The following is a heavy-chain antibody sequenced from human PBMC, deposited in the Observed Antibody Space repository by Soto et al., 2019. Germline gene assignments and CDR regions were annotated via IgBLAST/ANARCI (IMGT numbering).Heavy chain of an antibody. V-gene: IGHV1-69*01. J-gene: IGHJ4*02. CDR1: GGTFSTYT. CDR3: ARAPLRPSYTDYLI. CDR2: IIPLFGTT. Sequence: QVQLVQSGAEMKKPGSSVKVSCKASGGTFSTYTFNWVRQAPGQELEWMGGIIPLFGTTTYAQRFQGRVTSTADESTTTAYMELPSLRSEDTALYYCARAPLRPSYTDYLIWGQGTLVTVS. D-gene: IGHD4-4*01.